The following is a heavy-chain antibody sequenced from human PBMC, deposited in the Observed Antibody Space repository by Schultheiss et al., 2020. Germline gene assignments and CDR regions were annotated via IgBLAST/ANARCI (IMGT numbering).Heavy chain of an antibody. J-gene: IGHJ4*02. CDR2: ISTSGRTK. CDR3: ARDPYGDYGDYFDY. D-gene: IGHD4-17*01. Sequence: GGSLRLPCAASGFTFSDYYMSWIRQAPGKGLEWVSYISTSGRTKHYADSVKGRFTISRDNAKNSLYLQMNSLRAEDTAVYYCARDPYGDYGDYFDYWGQGTLVTVSS. CDR1: GFTFSDYY. V-gene: IGHV3-11*01.